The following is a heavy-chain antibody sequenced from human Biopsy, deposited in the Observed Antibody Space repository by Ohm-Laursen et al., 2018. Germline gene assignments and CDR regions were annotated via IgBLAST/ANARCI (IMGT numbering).Heavy chain of an antibody. CDR2: IFNSANT. V-gene: IGHV4-31*01. Sequence: TLSLTCPVSGGSISSGGSYWRSIRQHPGKGLEWIGYIFNSANTYYNPSLKNLITISGDTSKNQFSLKLNSVTAADTAVYYCARGDYFDSNGYFWFDPWGQGTLVTVSS. CDR1: GGSISSGGSY. D-gene: IGHD3-22*01. CDR3: ARGDYFDSNGYFWFDP. J-gene: IGHJ5*02.